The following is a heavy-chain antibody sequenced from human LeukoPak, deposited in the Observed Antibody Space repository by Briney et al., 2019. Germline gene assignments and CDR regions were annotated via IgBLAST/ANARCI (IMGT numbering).Heavy chain of an antibody. CDR1: GGTFISYT. V-gene: IGHV1-69*04. Sequence: ASVKVSCKASGGTFISYTISWVRQAPGQGLEWRGRIIPILGIANYAQKFQGRVTITADKSTSTAYMELSSLRSEDTAVYYCARERPSGSYYNDYWGQGTLVTVSS. CDR3: ARERPSGSYYNDY. J-gene: IGHJ4*02. D-gene: IGHD3-10*01. CDR2: IIPILGIA.